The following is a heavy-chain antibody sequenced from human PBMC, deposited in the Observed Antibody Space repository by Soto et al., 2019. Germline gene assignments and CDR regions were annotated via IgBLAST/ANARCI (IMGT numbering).Heavy chain of an antibody. Sequence: GGSLRLSCAASGFTFSSYAMSWVRQAPGKGLEWVSAISGSGGSTYYADSVKGRFTISRDNSKNTLYLQMNSLRAEDTAVYYCAKVMETDIVVVPATDFDYWGQGTLVTVSS. D-gene: IGHD2-2*01. CDR2: ISGSGGST. CDR3: AKVMETDIVVVPATDFDY. CDR1: GFTFSSYA. J-gene: IGHJ4*02. V-gene: IGHV3-23*01.